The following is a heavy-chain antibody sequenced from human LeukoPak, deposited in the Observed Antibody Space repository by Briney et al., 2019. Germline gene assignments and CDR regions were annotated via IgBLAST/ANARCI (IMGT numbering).Heavy chain of an antibody. D-gene: IGHD3-22*01. J-gene: IGHJ4*02. Sequence: SETLSLTCTVSGGSISSSSYYWGWIRQPLGKGLEWIGSIYYSGSTYYNPSLKSRVTISVDTSKNQFSLKLSSVTAADTAVYYCARSAPKYYYDSSGYYEPNFDYWGQGTLVTVSS. CDR1: GGSISSSSYY. CDR2: IYYSGST. V-gene: IGHV4-39*01. CDR3: ARSAPKYYYDSSGYYEPNFDY.